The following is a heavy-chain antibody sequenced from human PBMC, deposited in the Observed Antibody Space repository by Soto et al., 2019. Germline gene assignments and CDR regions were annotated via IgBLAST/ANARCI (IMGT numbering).Heavy chain of an antibody. CDR1: GYSISSGYY. Sequence: KPSETLSLTCGVSGYSISSGYYWGWIRQPPGKGLEWIGSIYHSGSTYYNPSLKSRVTISVDTSKNHFSLKLTSVTAADTAVYYCARDHELDTRVWFHPWGQGTLVTVSS. D-gene: IGHD5-18*01. V-gene: IGHV4-38-2*02. J-gene: IGHJ5*02. CDR2: IYHSGST. CDR3: ARDHELDTRVWFHP.